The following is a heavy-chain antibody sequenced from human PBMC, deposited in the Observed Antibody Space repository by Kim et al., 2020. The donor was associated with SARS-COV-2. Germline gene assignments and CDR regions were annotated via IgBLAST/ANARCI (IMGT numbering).Heavy chain of an antibody. CDR1: GFTVSSNY. Sequence: GGSLRLSCAASGFTVSSNYMSWVRQAPGKGLEWVSVIYSGGSTYYADSVKGRFTISRDNSKNTLYLQMNSLRAEDTAVYYCAREGPYGDYSYNWFDPWGQGTLVTVSS. D-gene: IGHD4-17*01. CDR3: AREGPYGDYSYNWFDP. J-gene: IGHJ5*02. CDR2: IYSGGST. V-gene: IGHV3-53*01.